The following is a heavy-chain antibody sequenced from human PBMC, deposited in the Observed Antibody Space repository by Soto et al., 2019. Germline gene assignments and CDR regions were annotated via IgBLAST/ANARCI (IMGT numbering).Heavy chain of an antibody. Sequence: PGGSLRLSCAASGFIFKSYAMTWVRQAPGEGLEWVSSISNSGGSTYYADSVKGRFTISRDNYKNTLFLQMNSLGGEDSAIYYCATAPRGYNYGSPIDYWGQGTLVTVSS. CDR1: GFIFKSYA. CDR3: ATAPRGYNYGSPIDY. CDR2: ISNSGGST. V-gene: IGHV3-23*01. D-gene: IGHD3-10*01. J-gene: IGHJ4*02.